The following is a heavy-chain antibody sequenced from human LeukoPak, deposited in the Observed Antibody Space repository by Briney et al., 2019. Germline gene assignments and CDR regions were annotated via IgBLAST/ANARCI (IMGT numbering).Heavy chain of an antibody. CDR1: GGTFSSYA. CDR3: ARDLGSSWYFPLDY. D-gene: IGHD6-13*01. Sequence: SVKVSCKASGGTFSSYAISWARQAPGQGLEWMGRIIPILGIANYAQKFQGRVTITADKSTSTAYMELSSLRSGDTAVYYCARDLGSSWYFPLDYWGQGTLVTVSS. J-gene: IGHJ4*02. V-gene: IGHV1-69*04. CDR2: IIPILGIA.